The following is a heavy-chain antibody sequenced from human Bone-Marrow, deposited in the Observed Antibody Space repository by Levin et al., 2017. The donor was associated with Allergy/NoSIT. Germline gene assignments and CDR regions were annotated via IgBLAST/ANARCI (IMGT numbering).Heavy chain of an antibody. CDR1: GFTFSAYA. D-gene: IGHD2-2*01. V-gene: IGHV3-23*01. J-gene: IGHJ3*01. Sequence: PGGSLRLSCAASGFTFSAYAMSWVRQAPGKGLEWVSAISVTGGSTYYADSVKGRFTVSRDNSNNTMYLQMNSLSAEDTAIYYCAKRGGVLVAAAMRGAFDVWGLGPMVTVST. CDR3: AKRGGVLVAAAMRGAFDV. CDR2: ISVTGGST.